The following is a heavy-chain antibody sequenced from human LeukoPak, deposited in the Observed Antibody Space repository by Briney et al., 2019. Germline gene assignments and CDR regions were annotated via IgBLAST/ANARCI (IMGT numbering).Heavy chain of an antibody. CDR1: GGSGSSYF. J-gene: IGHJ4*02. V-gene: IGHV4-59*02. CDR2: IYNSGNT. CDR3: ALVSGSGWYYFDH. Sequence: SETLSLTCTVSGGSGSSYFWSWVRQSPEKGLEWIGYIYNSGNTNYNPSLKSRVTISRDMSRNQFSLKVRCVAPADTAVYYCALVSGSGWYYFDHWGQGALVTVSA. D-gene: IGHD6-19*01.